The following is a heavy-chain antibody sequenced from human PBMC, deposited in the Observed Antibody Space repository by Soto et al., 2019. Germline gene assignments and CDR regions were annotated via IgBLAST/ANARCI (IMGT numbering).Heavy chain of an antibody. CDR3: ARHGGGYCSGGSCLGAFDS. J-gene: IGHJ3*02. D-gene: IGHD2-15*01. CDR2: IYYSGST. V-gene: IGHV4-59*08. CDR1: GGSISSYY. Sequence: SETLSLTCTVSGGSISSYYWSWIRQPPGKGLEWIGYIYYSGSTNYNPSLKSRVTISVDTSKHQFSLKLSSVTAADTAVYYCARHGGGYCSGGSCLGAFDSWGQGTMVTVSS.